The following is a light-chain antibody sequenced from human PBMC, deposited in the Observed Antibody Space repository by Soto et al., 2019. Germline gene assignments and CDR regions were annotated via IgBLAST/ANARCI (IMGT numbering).Light chain of an antibody. J-gene: IGKJ4*01. CDR2: KGS. CDR1: EAIATW. Sequence: IQMTQSPSTLSASVGDTVTITCRASEAIATWVAWYQQKPGTAPKLLIFKGSTVVNGVPSRFSGSGLGTEFTLTISSLQPDDFATYYCQQYNSYSTTFGGGTNVEIK. CDR3: QQYNSYSTT. V-gene: IGKV1-5*03.